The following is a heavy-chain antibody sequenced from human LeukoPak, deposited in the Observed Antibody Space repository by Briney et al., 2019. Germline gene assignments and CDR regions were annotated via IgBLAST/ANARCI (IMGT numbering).Heavy chain of an antibody. CDR1: GGSISSGDYY. Sequence: SETLSLTCTVSGGSISSGDYYWSWIRQPPGTGLEWIGYIYYSGSTYYNPSPKSRATISVDTSKNQFSLKLSSVTAADTAVYYCARAPVRYSGSYDFDFDYWGQGTLVTVSS. CDR3: ARAPVRYSGSYDFDFDY. D-gene: IGHD1-26*01. V-gene: IGHV4-30-4*01. CDR2: IYYSGST. J-gene: IGHJ4*02.